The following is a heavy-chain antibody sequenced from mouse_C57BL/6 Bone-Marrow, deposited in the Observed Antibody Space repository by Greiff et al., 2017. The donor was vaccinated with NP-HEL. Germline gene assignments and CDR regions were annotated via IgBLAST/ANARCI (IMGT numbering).Heavy chain of an antibody. V-gene: IGHV1-59*01. Sequence: QVQLQQPGAELVRPGTSVKLSCKASGYTFTSYWMHWVKQRPGQGLEWIGVIDPSDSYTNYNQKFKGKATLTVDTSSSTAYMQLSSLTSEDSAVYYCARLKPYYKYFDVWGTGTTVTVSS. D-gene: IGHD2-12*01. CDR1: GYTFTSYW. CDR2: IDPSDSYT. CDR3: ARLKPYYKYFDV. J-gene: IGHJ1*03.